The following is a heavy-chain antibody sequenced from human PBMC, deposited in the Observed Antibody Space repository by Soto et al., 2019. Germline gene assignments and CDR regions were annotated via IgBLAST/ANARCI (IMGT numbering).Heavy chain of an antibody. Sequence: SVKVSCKASGGTFSSYAISWVRQAPGQGLEWMGGIIPIFGTANYAQKFQGRVTITADESTSTAYMELSSLRSEDTAVYYCARGKYSYGYEGSSYYYYGMEVWGQGTTVT. V-gene: IGHV1-69*13. J-gene: IGHJ6*02. CDR3: ARGKYSYGYEGSSYYYYGMEV. CDR1: GGTFSSYA. CDR2: IIPIFGTA. D-gene: IGHD5-18*01.